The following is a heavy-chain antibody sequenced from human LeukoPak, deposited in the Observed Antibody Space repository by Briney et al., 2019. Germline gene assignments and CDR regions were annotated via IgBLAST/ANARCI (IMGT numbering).Heavy chain of an antibody. V-gene: IGHV3-23*01. CDR2: ISHSAYST. CDR3: AKAPPPYCSGGSCFDAFDI. CDR1: GFTFSNAW. J-gene: IGHJ3*02. D-gene: IGHD2-15*01. Sequence: GGSLRLSCAASGFTFSNAWMSWVRQAPGKGLEWVSSISHSAYSTYYADSVKGRFTISRGNSKNTLYLQMSSLRAEDTAVYYCAKAPPPYCSGGSCFDAFDIWGQGTMVTVSS.